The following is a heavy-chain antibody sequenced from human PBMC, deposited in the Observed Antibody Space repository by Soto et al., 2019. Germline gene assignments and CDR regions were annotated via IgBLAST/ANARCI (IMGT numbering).Heavy chain of an antibody. CDR2: ISAYNGNT. CDR1: GYNFASYG. J-gene: IGHJ6*02. CDR3: AGGNYYYGMDV. V-gene: IGHV1-18*04. Sequence: VCCKASGYNFASYGISWVRQAPGQGLEWMGWISAYNGNTNYAQKFQGRVTMTRNTSISTAYMELSSLRSEDTAVYYCAGGNYYYGMDVWGQGTTVTVSS.